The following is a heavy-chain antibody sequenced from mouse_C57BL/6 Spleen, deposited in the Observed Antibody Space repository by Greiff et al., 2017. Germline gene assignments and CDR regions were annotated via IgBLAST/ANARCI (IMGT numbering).Heavy chain of an antibody. J-gene: IGHJ4*01. CDR2: IWGDGST. D-gene: IGHD1-1*01. CDR3: ASPTVVAHYAMDY. V-gene: IGHV2-3*01. CDR1: GFSLTSSG. Sequence: QVQLQQSGPGLVAPSQSLSITCTVSGFSLTSSGVSWVRQPPGKGLEWLGVIWGDGSTNYHSALISRLSISKDNSKSQVFIKLNSLQPNDTATYYSASPTVVAHYAMDYWGQGTSVTVSS.